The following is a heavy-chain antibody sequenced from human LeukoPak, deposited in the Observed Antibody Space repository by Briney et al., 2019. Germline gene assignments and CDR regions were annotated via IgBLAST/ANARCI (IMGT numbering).Heavy chain of an antibody. J-gene: IGHJ4*02. Sequence: PGGSLRLSCAPSGFTFSSYDMHWVRQAPGKGLEWVAVIWYDGTNKFYADSVKGRFTISRDNSKNTLFLQMNSLRAEDTAVYYCARAPESSWSSDYWGQGTLVTVSS. CDR1: GFTFSSYD. D-gene: IGHD6-13*01. CDR2: IWYDGTNK. CDR3: ARAPESSWSSDY. V-gene: IGHV3-33*08.